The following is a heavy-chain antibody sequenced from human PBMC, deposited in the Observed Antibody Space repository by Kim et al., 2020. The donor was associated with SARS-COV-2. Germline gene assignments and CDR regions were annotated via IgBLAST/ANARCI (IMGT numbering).Heavy chain of an antibody. CDR2: IDPSDSYT. D-gene: IGHD2-15*01. J-gene: IGHJ4*02. CDR3: ARVPKEDIVVVDPNFDY. V-gene: IGHV5-10-1*01. Sequence: GESLKISCKGSGYSFTSYWISWVRQMPGKGLEWMGRIDPSDSYTNYSPSFQGHVTISADKSISTAYLQWSSLKASDTAMYYCARVPKEDIVVVDPNFDYWGQGTLVTVSS. CDR1: GYSFTSYW.